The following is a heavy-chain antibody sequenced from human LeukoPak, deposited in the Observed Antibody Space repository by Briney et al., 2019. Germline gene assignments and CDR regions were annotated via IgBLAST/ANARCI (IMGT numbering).Heavy chain of an antibody. J-gene: IGHJ4*02. V-gene: IGHV4-4*07. D-gene: IGHD4/OR15-4a*01. CDR3: AKEQKGATDGNVFEY. Sequence: SLQTLSLTCTVSGGSISNYYWTWVRQPAGKGLEWIGRIYSSGDTNYNPSLMSRLSMSVDTSRNQFSLKMSSVTAADTAVYYCAKEQKGATDGNVFEYWGQGTLVTVSS. CDR2: IYSSGDT. CDR1: GGSISNYY.